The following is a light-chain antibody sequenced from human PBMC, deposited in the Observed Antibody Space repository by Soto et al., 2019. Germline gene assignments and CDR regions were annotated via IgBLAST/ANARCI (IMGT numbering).Light chain of an antibody. CDR3: AAWGGSLNALL. J-gene: IGLJ3*02. V-gene: IGLV1-44*01. Sequence: QSALTQSPSASATPGQTITISCVGTTSNIGTNTVTWYSQLPGTAPKLVIYRNDQRPSGVPDRFSGSKSGTSASLAISGLQSEDEADYYCAAWGGSLNALLFGGGTKLTVL. CDR2: RND. CDR1: TSNIGTNT.